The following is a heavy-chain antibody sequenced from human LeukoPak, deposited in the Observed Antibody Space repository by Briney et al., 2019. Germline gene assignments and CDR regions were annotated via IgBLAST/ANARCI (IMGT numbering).Heavy chain of an antibody. Sequence: GGSLRLSCAASGFTFNKYWMNWVRQAPGKGLEWVANVKQDGSEKRYVDSVKGRFTISRDNTMNSLYLQMDSLRAEDTAVYYCAGGGTWIDYWGQGTLVTVSS. J-gene: IGHJ4*02. CDR2: VKQDGSEK. CDR1: GFTFNKYW. V-gene: IGHV3-7*04. CDR3: AGGGTWIDY.